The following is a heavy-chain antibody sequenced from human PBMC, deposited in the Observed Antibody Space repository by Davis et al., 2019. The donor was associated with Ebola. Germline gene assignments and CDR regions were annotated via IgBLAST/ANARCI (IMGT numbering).Heavy chain of an antibody. D-gene: IGHD3-10*01. V-gene: IGHV1-18*01. CDR1: GYTFTSYG. CDR2: ISANDGNT. CDR3: ATVGPYGSGGFYGMDV. Sequence: ASVKVSCKASGYTFTSYGISWVRQAPGQGLEWMGWISANDGNTKYAQKLQDRVTMTTDTSTSTAYMELRSLRSDDTAVYYCATVGPYGSGGFYGMDVWGQGTTVTVSS. J-gene: IGHJ6*02.